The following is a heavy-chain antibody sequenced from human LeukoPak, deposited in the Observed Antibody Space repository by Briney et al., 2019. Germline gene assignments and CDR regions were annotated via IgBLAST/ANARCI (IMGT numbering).Heavy chain of an antibody. CDR3: ARDAEWGYSSNGATPVDY. V-gene: IGHV1-2*02. CDR2: INPNSGGT. D-gene: IGHD6-13*01. Sequence: ASVKVSCKAPGYTFTGYYMHWVRQAPGQGLEWMGWINPNSGGTNYAQKFQGRVTMTRDTSISTAYMELSRLRSDDTAVYYCARDAEWGYSSNGATPVDYWGQGTLVTVSS. CDR1: GYTFTGYY. J-gene: IGHJ4*02.